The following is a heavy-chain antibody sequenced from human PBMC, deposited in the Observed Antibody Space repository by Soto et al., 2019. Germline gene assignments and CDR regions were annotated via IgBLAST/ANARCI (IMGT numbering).Heavy chain of an antibody. V-gene: IGHV4-31*03. CDR2: IYYSGST. CDR3: ARDRKTQDMGDNWFDP. CDR1: GGSISSGGYY. Sequence: SETLSLTCTVSGGSISSGGYYWSWIRQHPGKGLEWIGYIYYSGSTYYNPSLKSRVTISVDTSKNQFSLKLSSVTAADTAVYYCARDRKTQDMGDNWFDPWGQGTLVTVSS. J-gene: IGHJ5*02.